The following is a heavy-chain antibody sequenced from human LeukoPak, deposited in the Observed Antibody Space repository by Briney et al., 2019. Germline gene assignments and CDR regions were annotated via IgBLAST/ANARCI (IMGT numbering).Heavy chain of an antibody. CDR3: ARREGGYSGYDFSVTYYFDY. CDR2: IYPGDSDT. CDR1: GYSFTSYW. D-gene: IGHD5-12*01. J-gene: IGHJ4*02. V-gene: IGHV5-51*01. Sequence: GESLQISCQGSGYSFTSYWIGWVRPMPGKGLEWMGIIYPGDSDTRYSPSFQGQVTISADKSISTAYLQWSSLKASDTAMYYCARREGGYSGYDFSVTYYFDYWGQGTLVTASS.